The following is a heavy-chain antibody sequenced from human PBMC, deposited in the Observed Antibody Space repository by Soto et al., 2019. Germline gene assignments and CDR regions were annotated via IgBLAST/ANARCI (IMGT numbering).Heavy chain of an antibody. CDR2: ISSSDEK. CDR3: ARMLYYAMEV. V-gene: IGHV2-26*01. Sequence: QVTLKESGSVLVKPTETLTLTCTVSGFSLNHPRMGVSWIRQPPGKALEWLAHISSSDEKSYSTSLSSRLTISKDTSESQVVLTMTNMDPVDTATYYCARMLYYAMEVWGQGTTVAVSS. CDR1: GFSLNHPRMG. J-gene: IGHJ6*02.